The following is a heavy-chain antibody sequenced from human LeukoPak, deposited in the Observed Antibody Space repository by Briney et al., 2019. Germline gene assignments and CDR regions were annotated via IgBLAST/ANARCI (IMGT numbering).Heavy chain of an antibody. D-gene: IGHD3-10*01. Sequence: PSETLSLTCAVYGGSFSGYYWSWIRQPPGKGLEWIGYIYYSGSTNYNPSLKSRVTISVDTSKNQFSLKLSSVTAADTAVYYCATGGSGSYLWFDPWGQGTLVTVSS. V-gene: IGHV4-59*01. CDR1: GGSFSGYY. CDR3: ATGGSGSYLWFDP. CDR2: IYYSGST. J-gene: IGHJ5*02.